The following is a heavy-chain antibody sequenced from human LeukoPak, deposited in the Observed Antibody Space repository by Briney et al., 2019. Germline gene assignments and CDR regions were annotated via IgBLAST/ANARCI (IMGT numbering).Heavy chain of an antibody. J-gene: IGHJ4*02. D-gene: IGHD5-18*01. Sequence: ASVKVSCKASGGTFSSYAISWVRQAPGQGLEWMGGILPIFGTANYAQKFHGRVTITTDESTSTAYMELSSLRSEDTAVYYCAGAQVYSYGYVEYYFDYWGQGTLVTVSS. CDR1: GGTFSSYA. CDR2: ILPIFGTA. V-gene: IGHV1-69*05. CDR3: AGAQVYSYGYVEYYFDY.